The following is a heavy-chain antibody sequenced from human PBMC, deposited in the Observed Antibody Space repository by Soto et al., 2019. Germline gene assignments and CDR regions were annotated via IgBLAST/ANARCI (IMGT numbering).Heavy chain of an antibody. J-gene: IGHJ4*02. V-gene: IGHV1-69*13. CDR3: ASGGYYYDSSGYYYGSFDY. CDR1: GGTFSSYA. Sequence: SVKVSCKASGGTFSSYAISWVRQAPGQGLEWMGGIIPIFGTANYAQKFQGRVTITADESTSTAYMELSSLRSEDTAVYYCASGGYYYDSSGYYYGSFDYWGQGTLVTVSP. CDR2: IIPIFGTA. D-gene: IGHD3-22*01.